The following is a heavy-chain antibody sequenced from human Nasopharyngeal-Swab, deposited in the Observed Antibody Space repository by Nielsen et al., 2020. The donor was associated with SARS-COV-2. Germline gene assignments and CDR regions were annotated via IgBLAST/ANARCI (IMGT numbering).Heavy chain of an antibody. J-gene: IGHJ3*02. CDR1: GFTVSAFG. CDR2: ISYDGHTQ. Sequence: GESLKISCAASGFTVSAFGMHWVRQAPGEVLEWVVHISYDGHTQYYSDSVTGRFTISRDNSKNTLDLQMNSLRPEDTAVYYCAKGVWIVGATWNAFDIWGQGTMVTVSS. D-gene: IGHD1-26*01. V-gene: IGHV3-30*18. CDR3: AKGVWIVGATWNAFDI.